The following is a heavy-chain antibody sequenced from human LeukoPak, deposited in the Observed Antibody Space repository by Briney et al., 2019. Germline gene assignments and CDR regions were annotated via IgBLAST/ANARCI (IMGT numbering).Heavy chain of an antibody. CDR1: GFTFSSYW. V-gene: IGHV3-7*01. CDR2: INQDGGEK. CDR3: ARDSSHHFDSGSPMPDP. J-gene: IGHJ5*02. Sequence: QPGGSLRLSCAASGFTFSSYWMSWVRQPPGKGLEWVANINQDGGEKYFVDSVKGRFTISRDNAKNSLYLQMNSLRAEDTAVYYCARDSSHHFDSGSPMPDPWGQGTLVTVSS. D-gene: IGHD3-10*01.